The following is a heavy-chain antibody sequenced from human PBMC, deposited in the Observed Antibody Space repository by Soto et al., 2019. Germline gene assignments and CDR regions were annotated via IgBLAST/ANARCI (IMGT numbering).Heavy chain of an antibody. CDR2: IKQDGNEK. V-gene: IGHV3-7*01. CDR3: ARGLGSSGWYSPWDAFDI. CDR1: GFNISDYW. J-gene: IGHJ3*02. Sequence: GVPMRLSCAVAGFNISDYWMSWVRKNTGKGLEWVANIKQDGNEKYYVDSVKGRFTISRDNAKNSLYLQMNSLRAEDTAVYYCARGLGSSGWYSPWDAFDIWGQGTMVPVSS. D-gene: IGHD6-19*01.